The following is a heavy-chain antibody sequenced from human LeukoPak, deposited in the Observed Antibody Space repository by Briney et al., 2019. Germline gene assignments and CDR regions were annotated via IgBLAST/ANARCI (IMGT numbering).Heavy chain of an antibody. V-gene: IGHV4-38-2*01. CDR3: ARHNFYDSSGDGRYYFDY. J-gene: IGHJ4*01. D-gene: IGHD3-22*01. CDR1: GYSISSGYH. CDR2: MSHSGST. Sequence: SETLSLTCAVSGYSISSGYHWGWIRQPPGKGLEWIGSMSHSGSTYYNPSLKSRVTISVDTSKNQFSVKLSSVTAADTAVYYCARHNFYDSSGDGRYYFDYWGQGTLVTVSS.